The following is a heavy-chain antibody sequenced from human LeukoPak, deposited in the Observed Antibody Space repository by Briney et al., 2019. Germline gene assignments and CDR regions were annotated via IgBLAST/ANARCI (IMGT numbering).Heavy chain of an antibody. CDR3: ARDLYGGNSHFDY. V-gene: IGHV4-34*01. J-gene: IGHJ4*02. D-gene: IGHD4-23*01. CDR2: INHSGST. CDR1: GGSFSGYY. Sequence: PSETLSLTCAVYGGSFSGYYWSWIRQSPGKGLEWIGEINHSGSTNYNPSLKSRVTISEDTSKNQFSLKLSSVTAADTAVYYCARDLYGGNSHFDYWGQGTLVTVSS.